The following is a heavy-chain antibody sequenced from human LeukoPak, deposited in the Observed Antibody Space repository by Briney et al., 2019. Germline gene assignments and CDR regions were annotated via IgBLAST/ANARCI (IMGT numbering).Heavy chain of an antibody. CDR1: GGSLSGSY. Sequence: SETLSLTCAVYGGSLSGSYWSWIRQPPGKGLEWIGEINHSGSTNYNPSLQSRVTISVDTAKNQFSLKLSSVTAADTAVYYCARGPHGWGWFDPWGQGTLVPVSS. CDR2: INHSGST. CDR3: ARGPHGWGWFDP. V-gene: IGHV4-34*01. J-gene: IGHJ5*02. D-gene: IGHD1-26*01.